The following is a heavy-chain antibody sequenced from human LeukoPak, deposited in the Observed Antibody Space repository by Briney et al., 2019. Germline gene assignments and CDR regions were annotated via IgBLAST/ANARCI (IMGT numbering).Heavy chain of an antibody. D-gene: IGHD1-1*01. CDR1: GFTFSSYE. J-gene: IGHJ4*02. V-gene: IGHV3-48*03. Sequence: PGGSLRLSCAASGFTFSSYEMNWVRQAPGKGLEWVSYISSSGSTTYYADSVKGRFTNSRDSAKKSLYLQMNSLRAEDTATYYCTFASGTSFGFDYWGQGTLVTVSS. CDR2: ISSSGSTT. CDR3: TFASGTSFGFDY.